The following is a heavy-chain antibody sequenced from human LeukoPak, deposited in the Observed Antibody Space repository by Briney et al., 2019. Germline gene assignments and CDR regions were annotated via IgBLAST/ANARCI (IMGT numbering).Heavy chain of an antibody. V-gene: IGHV1-46*01. Sequence: ASVKVSCKAFGYTFTTYYMHWVRQAPGQGLEWMGIINPSGGSTSYAQKFQGRVTMTRDTSTSTVYMELSSLRSEDTAVYYCARGLGGYCSSTSCRLNWFDPWGQGTLVTVSS. CDR1: GYTFTTYY. CDR3: ARGLGGYCSSTSCRLNWFDP. CDR2: INPSGGST. J-gene: IGHJ5*02. D-gene: IGHD2-2*01.